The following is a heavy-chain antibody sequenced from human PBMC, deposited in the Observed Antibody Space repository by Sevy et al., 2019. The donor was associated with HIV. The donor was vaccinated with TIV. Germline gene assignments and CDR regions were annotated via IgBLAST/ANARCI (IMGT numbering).Heavy chain of an antibody. CDR3: AKGYCSGGICPRDYYYYGMDV. CDR1: GFTFSTYA. Sequence: GGSLRLSCAPSGFTFSTYAMNWVRQAPGKGLEWVSSIGGSGRYTYYADSVEGRFTISRDNSKNMLYLQMNSLRVADTAVYYCAKGYCSGGICPRDYYYYGMDVWGQGTTVTVSS. D-gene: IGHD2-15*01. V-gene: IGHV3-23*01. CDR2: IGGSGRYT. J-gene: IGHJ6*02.